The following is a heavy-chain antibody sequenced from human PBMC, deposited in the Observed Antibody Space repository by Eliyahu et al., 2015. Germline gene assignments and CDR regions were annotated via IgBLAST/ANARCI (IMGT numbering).Heavy chain of an antibody. CDR3: AHMDTILYDFWSGYSRANWFDP. CDR1: GFSLSTSGVG. J-gene: IGHJ5*02. D-gene: IGHD3-3*01. V-gene: IGHV2-5*02. CDR2: IYWDDDK. Sequence: QITLKESGPTLVKPTQTLTLTCTFSGFSLSTSGVGVGWIRQPPGKALEWLALIYWDDDKRYSPSLKSRLTITKDTSKNQVVLTMTNMDPVDTATYYCAHMDTILYDFWSGYSRANWFDPWGQGTLVTVSS.